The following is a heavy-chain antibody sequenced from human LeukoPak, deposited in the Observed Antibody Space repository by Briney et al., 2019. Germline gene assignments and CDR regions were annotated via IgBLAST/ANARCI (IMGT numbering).Heavy chain of an antibody. CDR1: GFTFSTYV. CDR2: ISGSGGST. J-gene: IGHJ4*02. Sequence: GGSLRLSCAASGFTFSTYVMSCVRQAPGKGLEWVSAISGSGGSTYYADSVKGRFTISRDNSKNTLYLQMNSLGADDTAVYYCAKGNWRYSDYWGQGTLVTVSS. CDR3: AKGNWRYSDY. D-gene: IGHD1-1*01. V-gene: IGHV3-23*01.